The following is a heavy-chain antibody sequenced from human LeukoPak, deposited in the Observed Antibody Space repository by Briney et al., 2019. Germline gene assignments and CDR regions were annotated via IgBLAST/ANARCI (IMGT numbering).Heavy chain of an antibody. V-gene: IGHV4-4*07. J-gene: IGHJ4*02. CDR1: GGSISSYY. D-gene: IGHD6-13*01. CDR3: ARANFSSSWYSGDY. Sequence: PSETLSLTCTVSGGSISSYYWSWIRQPAGKGLEWIGRIYTSGSTNYNPSLKSRVTMSVDTSKNQSSLKLSSVTAADTAVYYCARANFSSSWYSGDYWGQGTLVTVSS. CDR2: IYTSGST.